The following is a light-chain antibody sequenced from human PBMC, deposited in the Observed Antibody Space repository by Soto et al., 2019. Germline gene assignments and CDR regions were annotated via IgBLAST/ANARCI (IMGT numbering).Light chain of an antibody. Sequence: DIPMTQSPSSVSASVGDRVTITCRASQGISSWLVWYQQKPGKAPKPLIYAASSLRTGVPSRFSGSGSGTDFSLTISSLQPEDFATYYCQQANSFPITFGQGTRLEMK. V-gene: IGKV1D-12*01. CDR1: QGISSW. J-gene: IGKJ5*01. CDR2: AAS. CDR3: QQANSFPIT.